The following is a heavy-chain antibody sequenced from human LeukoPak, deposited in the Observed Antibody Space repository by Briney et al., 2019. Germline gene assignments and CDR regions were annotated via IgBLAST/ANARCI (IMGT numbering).Heavy chain of an antibody. CDR1: GFTFSNYW. Sequence: GGSLRLSCAASGFTFSNYWMTWVRQAPGKGLEWVADIKQDGSEKLYVKSVRGRFTISRDNAKMSLFLQMNSLRAEDTAVYYCARDNGVIHGVYYMDVWGKGTTVTVS. CDR2: IKQDGSEK. D-gene: IGHD3-3*01. J-gene: IGHJ6*03. V-gene: IGHV3-7*01. CDR3: ARDNGVIHGVYYMDV.